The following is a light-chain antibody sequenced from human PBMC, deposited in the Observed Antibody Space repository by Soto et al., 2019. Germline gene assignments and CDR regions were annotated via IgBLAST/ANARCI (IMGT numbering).Light chain of an antibody. Sequence: QSALTQPASVSGSPGQLITISCTGTSSDVGGYNYVSWYQQHPGKAPKLMIYEVSNLPSGVSNRSSGSKSGNTASLTISGLQAEDEADYYCSSYTSSTFYVFGTGTKVTVL. V-gene: IGLV2-14*01. CDR3: SSYTSSTFYV. CDR2: EVS. CDR1: SSDVGGYNY. J-gene: IGLJ1*01.